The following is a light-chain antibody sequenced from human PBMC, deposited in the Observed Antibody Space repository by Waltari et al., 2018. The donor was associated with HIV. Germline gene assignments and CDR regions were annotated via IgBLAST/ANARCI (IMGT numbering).Light chain of an antibody. J-gene: IGLJ6*01. CDR1: SNDIGPYNY. Sequence: QSALTQPPAASGSPGQSVTISCTGTSNDIGPYNYVSWYQQHPDKAPRLLIYEVNKRPAGVPGRFSGSKSGNTASLTVSGHQAEDEADYYCSSYAGSGNLLLFGGGTKVTVL. CDR3: SSYAGSGNLLL. V-gene: IGLV2-8*01. CDR2: EVN.